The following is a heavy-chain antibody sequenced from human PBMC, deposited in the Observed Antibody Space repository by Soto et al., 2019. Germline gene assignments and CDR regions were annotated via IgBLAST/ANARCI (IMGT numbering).Heavy chain of an antibody. CDR3: ARLGYCSSTSCYVLILDY. D-gene: IGHD2-2*01. CDR2: IYYSGST. Sequence: SSETLSLTCTVSGDSISSYYWSWIRQPPGKGLEWIGYIYYSGSTNYNPSLKSRVTISVDTSKNQFSLKLSSVTAADTAVYYCARLGYCSSTSCYVLILDYWGQGTLVTVSS. V-gene: IGHV4-59*01. J-gene: IGHJ4*02. CDR1: GDSISSYY.